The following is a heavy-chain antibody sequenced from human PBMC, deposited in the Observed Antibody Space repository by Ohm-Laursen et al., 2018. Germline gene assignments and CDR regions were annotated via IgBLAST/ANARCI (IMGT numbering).Heavy chain of an antibody. Sequence: SETLSLTCNVSGGSINSYYWSWIRQHAVKGLEWIGRIYGGGGTDYNPPLESRVTMSVDTSKNQFSLKLRSVTAADTAVYFCARVTGPGDYYGLDVWGQGTTVTVSS. V-gene: IGHV4-4*07. CDR2: IYGGGGT. J-gene: IGHJ6*02. CDR1: GGSINSYY. D-gene: IGHD3-9*01. CDR3: ARVTGPGDYYGLDV.